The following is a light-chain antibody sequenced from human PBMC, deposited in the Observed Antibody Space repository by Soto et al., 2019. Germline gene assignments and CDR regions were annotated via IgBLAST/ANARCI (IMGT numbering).Light chain of an antibody. CDR2: AVS. CDR1: ASDVGNYNY. Sequence: QSALTQPASVSGSPGQSITISCTGTASDVGNYNYVSWYQQYPGKAPKLIIYAVSNRPSGVSSRFSASKSGNTASLTISGLQAEDEADYYCSSYRASSTLWVFGGGTQLTVL. CDR3: SSYRASSTLWV. J-gene: IGLJ3*02. V-gene: IGLV2-14*01.